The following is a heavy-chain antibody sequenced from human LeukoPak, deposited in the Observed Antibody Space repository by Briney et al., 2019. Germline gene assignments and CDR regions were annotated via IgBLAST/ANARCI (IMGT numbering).Heavy chain of an antibody. CDR2: INQDGSEK. CDR1: GFTFNSYW. V-gene: IGHV3-7*01. CDR3: AREGITVALNYYGMDV. J-gene: IGHJ6*02. D-gene: IGHD6-19*01. Sequence: PGGSLRLFCTASGFTFNSYWMSWVRQAPGKGLEWVANINQDGSEKYYVDSVKGRFTVSRGNGKNSLYLQMNSLRAEDTAVYYCAREGITVALNYYGMDVWGQGTTVTVS.